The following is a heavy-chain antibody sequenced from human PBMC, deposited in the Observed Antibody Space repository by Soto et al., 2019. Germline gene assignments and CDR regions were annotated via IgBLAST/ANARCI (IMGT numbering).Heavy chain of an antibody. V-gene: IGHV3-7*03. Sequence: EVQLVESGGGLVQPGGSLRLSCAASGFTFSSYWMTWVRQAPGKGLEWVANIKHDGSENSCVDSVKGRFTISRDKAKNSLYVQMTGLRPEDTAMYYGAREKGQPVRFDYWGQGALVTVSS. D-gene: IGHD6-6*01. J-gene: IGHJ4*02. CDR3: AREKGQPVRFDY. CDR1: GFTFSSYW. CDR2: IKHDGSEN.